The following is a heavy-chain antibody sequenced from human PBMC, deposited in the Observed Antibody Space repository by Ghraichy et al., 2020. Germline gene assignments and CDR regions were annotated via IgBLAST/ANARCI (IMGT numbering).Heavy chain of an antibody. D-gene: IGHD4-17*01. CDR3: ARASFYGDYDY. CDR2: INHSGST. CDR1: GGSFSGYY. Sequence: ESLNIACAVYGGSFSGYYWSWIRQPPGKGLEWIGEINHSGSTNYNPSLKSRVTISVDTSKNQFSLKLSSVTAADTAVYYCARASFYGDYDYWGQGTLVTVSS. V-gene: IGHV4-34*01. J-gene: IGHJ4*02.